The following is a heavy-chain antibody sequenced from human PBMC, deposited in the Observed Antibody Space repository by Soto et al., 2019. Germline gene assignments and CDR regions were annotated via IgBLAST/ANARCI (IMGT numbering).Heavy chain of an antibody. CDR2: IWYDGGNK. CDR1: GFTFSSYG. CDR3: ARDLRITMLRGPSPGY. V-gene: IGHV3-33*01. Sequence: PGGSLRLSCAAPGFTFSSYGMHWVRQAPGKGLEWVALIWYDGGNKYYADSVKGRFTISRDNSKNTLYLQMNSLRAEDTAVYYCARDLRITMLRGPSPGYWGQGTLVTVSS. J-gene: IGHJ4*02. D-gene: IGHD3-10*01.